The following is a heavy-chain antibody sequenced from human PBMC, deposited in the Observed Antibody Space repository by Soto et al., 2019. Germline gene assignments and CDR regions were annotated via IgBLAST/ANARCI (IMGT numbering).Heavy chain of an antibody. D-gene: IGHD3-9*01. J-gene: IGHJ5*02. CDR2: IYYSGST. Sequence: SETLSLTCTVSGGSISSSSYYWGWIRQPPGKGLEWIGNIYYSGSTYYNPSLRSRVTMSVDTSKNQFSLKLSSVTAADTAVYYCARTGGVDDILTEHWFDPWGQGTLVTVSS. CDR3: ARTGGVDDILTEHWFDP. V-gene: IGHV4-39*01. CDR1: GGSISSSSYY.